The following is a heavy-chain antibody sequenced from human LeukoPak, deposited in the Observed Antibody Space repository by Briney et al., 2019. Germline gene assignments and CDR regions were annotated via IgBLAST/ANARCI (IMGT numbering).Heavy chain of an antibody. V-gene: IGHV3-66*01. CDR3: ARESSNFLGGENYFDS. CDR1: GFSVSNNY. CDR2: IYSDGTT. Sequence: GGSLRLSCAVSGFSVSNNYMNWVRQAPGKGLEGVSLIYSDGTTYYADSVKGRFTISRDNPKNTLYLQMNSLRAEDSAVYYCARESSNFLGGENYFDSWGQGTLVTVSS. D-gene: IGHD4-4*01. J-gene: IGHJ4*02.